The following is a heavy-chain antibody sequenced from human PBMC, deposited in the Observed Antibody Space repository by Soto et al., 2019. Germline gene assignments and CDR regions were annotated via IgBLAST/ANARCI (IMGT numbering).Heavy chain of an antibody. V-gene: IGHV4-59*01. CDR2: VHHTGNT. CDR1: GDSIRGSF. J-gene: IGHJ4*02. CDR3: ARGREDHVDHHFGHLFDS. D-gene: IGHD3-10*01. Sequence: SETLSLTCTVSGDSIRGSFWSWVRQPPGKGLEWIGLVHHTGNTNYNPSLETRVTMLIDASANHFSLTLTSVTPADAAIYYCARGREDHVDHHFGHLFDSWGQGTLVTVSS.